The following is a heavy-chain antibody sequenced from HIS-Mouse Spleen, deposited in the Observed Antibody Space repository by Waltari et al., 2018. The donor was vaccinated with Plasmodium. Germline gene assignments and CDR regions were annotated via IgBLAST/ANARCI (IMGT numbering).Heavy chain of an antibody. J-gene: IGHJ2*01. CDR2: IKQDGSEK. Sequence: EVQLVESGGGLVQPGGSLRLSCAASGFTFSGYWMSWVRQAPGKGLEGLANIKQDGSEKYYVDSVKGRFTISRDNAKNSLYLQMNSLRAEDTAVYYCASSRYWYFDLWGRGTLVTVSS. V-gene: IGHV3-7*01. CDR3: ASSRYWYFDL. CDR1: GFTFSGYW. D-gene: IGHD6-19*01.